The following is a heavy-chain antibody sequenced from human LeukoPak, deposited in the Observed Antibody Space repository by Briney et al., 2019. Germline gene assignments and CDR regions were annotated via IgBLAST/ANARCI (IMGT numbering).Heavy chain of an antibody. CDR3: SRWRNAKLDY. D-gene: IGHD4-11*01. CDR1: GFTFSDYY. Sequence: GGSLRLSCAASGFTFSDYYMSWIRQAAGKGLEWVSYIRSSGSTIYYADSVKGRFTISRDNAKNSLYLQMNSLRAKDTAVYYCSRWRNAKLDYWGQGTLVTVSS. V-gene: IGHV3-11*01. CDR2: IRSSGSTI. J-gene: IGHJ4*02.